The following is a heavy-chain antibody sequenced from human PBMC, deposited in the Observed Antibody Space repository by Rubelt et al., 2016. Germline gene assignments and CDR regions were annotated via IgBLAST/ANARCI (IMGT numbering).Heavy chain of an antibody. CDR3: AKEGRVVGPFDS. CDR2: IYYSGGP. V-gene: IGHV4-59*01. Sequence: QVYLQESGPGLVKPSETLSLTCTVSGGSISSYYWSWIRQPPGKGLEWIGYIYYSGGPNYNPSLNSRFPISPDTSKNQVHLKLNSVTAADTAVYYCAKEGRVVGPFDSWGQGILVTVSS. D-gene: IGHD1-26*01. J-gene: IGHJ4*02. CDR1: GGSISSYY.